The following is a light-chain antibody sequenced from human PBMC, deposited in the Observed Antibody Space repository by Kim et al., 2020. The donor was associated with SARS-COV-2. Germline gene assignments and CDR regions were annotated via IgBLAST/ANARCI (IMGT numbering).Light chain of an antibody. CDR3: SSYTRRSTLA. CDR2: DVS. CDR1: SSDVGGYNY. J-gene: IGLJ2*01. V-gene: IGLV2-14*03. Sequence: QSALTQPASVSGSPGQSITISCTGTSSDVGGYNYVSWYQQHPGKAPKLMIHDVSNRPSGVSNRFSGSKSGNTASLTISGLQAEDEAIYYCSSYTRRSTLAFGGGTQLTVL.